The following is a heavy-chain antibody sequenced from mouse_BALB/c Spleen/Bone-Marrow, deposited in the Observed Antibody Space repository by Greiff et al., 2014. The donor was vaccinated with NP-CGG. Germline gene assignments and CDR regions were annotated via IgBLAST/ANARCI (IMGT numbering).Heavy chain of an antibody. CDR2: INPYNGGT. Sequence: VQLKESGPELVKPGASMKISCKASGYSFTGYTMNWAKQSHGKNLEWIGLINPYNGGTSYNQKFKGKATLTVDKSSSTAYMELLSLTSEDSAVYYCARGYGSSYGYAMDYWGQGTSVTVSS. CDR3: ARGYGSSYGYAMDY. CDR1: GYSFTGYT. J-gene: IGHJ4*01. D-gene: IGHD1-1*01. V-gene: IGHV1-18*01.